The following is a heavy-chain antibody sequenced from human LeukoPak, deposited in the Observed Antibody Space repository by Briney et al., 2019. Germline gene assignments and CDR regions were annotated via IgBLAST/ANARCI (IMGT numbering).Heavy chain of an antibody. CDR2: INTKTGKV. CDR1: QYTFTSYP. V-gene: IGHV7-4-1*02. Sequence: ASVKVSCKGFQYTFTSYPMNWVRQAPGQGLERMGSINTKTGKVTYAQAFKGRFVFSLDSAASTAYLQISSLKAEDTAVYYCARVRWLQYDYDAFDFWGQGTVVTVSS. D-gene: IGHD5-24*01. CDR3: ARVRWLQYDYDAFDF. J-gene: IGHJ3*01.